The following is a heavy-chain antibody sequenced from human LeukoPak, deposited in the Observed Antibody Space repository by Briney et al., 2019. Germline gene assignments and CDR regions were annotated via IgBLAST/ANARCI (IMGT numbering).Heavy chain of an antibody. Sequence: ASVKVSCKASGYTFTSYYMHWVRQAPGQGLEWMGIINPSGGSTSYAQKFQGRVTMTRDTSTSTVYMELSSLRSEDTAVYYCARMALVVPAAIFQGWFDPWGQGTLVTVSS. CDR2: INPSGGST. D-gene: IGHD2-2*01. V-gene: IGHV1-46*01. CDR3: ARMALVVPAAIFQGWFDP. J-gene: IGHJ5*02. CDR1: GYTFTSYY.